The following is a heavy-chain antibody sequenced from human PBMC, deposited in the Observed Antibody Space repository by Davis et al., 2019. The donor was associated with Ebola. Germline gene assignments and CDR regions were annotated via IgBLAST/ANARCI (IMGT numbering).Heavy chain of an antibody. Sequence: AASVKVSCKASGYTFTSYYMHWVRQAPGQGLEWMGIINPSGGSTSYAQKFQGRVTMTRDTSTSTVYMELSSLRSEDTAVYYCARPRLRDSSGYYGYYFDYWGQGTLVTISS. J-gene: IGHJ4*02. D-gene: IGHD3-22*01. CDR1: GYTFTSYY. V-gene: IGHV1-46*01. CDR3: ARPRLRDSSGYYGYYFDY. CDR2: INPSGGST.